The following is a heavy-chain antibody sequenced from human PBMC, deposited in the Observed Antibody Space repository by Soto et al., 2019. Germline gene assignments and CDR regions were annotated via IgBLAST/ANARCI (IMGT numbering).Heavy chain of an antibody. CDR3: ARQIYGSDTGPNFQYYFDS. V-gene: IGHV5-10-1*01. CDR1: GYSFAGYW. J-gene: IGHJ4*02. D-gene: IGHD5-18*01. CDR2: IDPSDSQT. Sequence: GESLKISCRGSGYSFAGYWITWVRQKPGKGLEWMGRIDPSDSQTYYSPSFRGHVTISVTKSITTVFLQWSSLRASDTAMYYCARQIYGSDTGPNFQYYFDSWGQGTPVTVSS.